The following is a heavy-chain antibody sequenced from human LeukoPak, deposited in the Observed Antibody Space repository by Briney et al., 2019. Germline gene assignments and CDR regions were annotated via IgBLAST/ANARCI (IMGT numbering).Heavy chain of an antibody. J-gene: IGHJ4*02. D-gene: IGHD4-11*01. CDR3: AREDYSKGGGYFDY. Sequence: GGSLRLSCAASGFTFSDYSMNWVRQAPGKGLQWVSYIANTGDTRNYADSVKGRFTVSRDNAKNSLYLQMNSLRAEDTAIYYCAREDYSKGGGYFDYWGQGTLVTVSS. V-gene: IGHV3-48*04. CDR2: IANTGDTR. CDR1: GFTFSDYS.